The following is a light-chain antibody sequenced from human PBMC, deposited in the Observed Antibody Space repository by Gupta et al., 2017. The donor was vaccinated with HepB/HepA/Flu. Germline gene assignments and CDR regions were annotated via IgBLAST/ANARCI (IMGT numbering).Light chain of an antibody. CDR1: QSLLHSNGYNY. V-gene: IGKV2-28*01. CDR2: LGS. CDR3: RQALQTPLT. J-gene: IGKJ5*01. Sequence: DIAMTQSPLSVPVTPGEPASISCRSSQSLLHSNGYNYLDWYLQKPGQSPQLLIYLGSNRASGVPDRCSGSGSGADFTLKMSRVDAEDVGVYYCRQALQTPLTFGQGTQVEIK.